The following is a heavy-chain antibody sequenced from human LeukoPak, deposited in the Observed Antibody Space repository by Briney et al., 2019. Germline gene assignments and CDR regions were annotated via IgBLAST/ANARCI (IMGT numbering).Heavy chain of an antibody. Sequence: GGSLRLSCAASGFTVSSNYMSWVRQAPGKGLEWVSVIYSGGSTYYADSVKGRFTISRDNSKNTFYLQMNSLRAEDTAVYYCARGVSYGSGSYIDDPWGQGTLVTVSS. CDR2: IYSGGST. V-gene: IGHV3-53*01. CDR3: ARGVSYGSGSYIDDP. CDR1: GFTVSSNY. J-gene: IGHJ5*02. D-gene: IGHD3-10*01.